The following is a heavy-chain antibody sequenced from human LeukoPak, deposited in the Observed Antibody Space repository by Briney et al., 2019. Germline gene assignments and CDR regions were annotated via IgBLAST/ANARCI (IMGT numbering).Heavy chain of an antibody. CDR2: INPNSGGT. V-gene: IGHV1-2*02. J-gene: IGHJ6*03. CDR1: GYTFTSYD. CDR3: ARSVGSRDYYMDV. D-gene: IGHD6-25*01. Sequence: ASVKVSCKASGYTFTSYDINWVRQATGQGLEWMGWINPNSGGTNYAQKFQGRVTMTRDTSISTAYMELSRLRSDDTAVYYCARSVGSRDYYMDVWGKGTTVTISS.